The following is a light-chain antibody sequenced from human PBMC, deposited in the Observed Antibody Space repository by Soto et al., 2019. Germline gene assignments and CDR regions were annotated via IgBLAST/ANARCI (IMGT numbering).Light chain of an antibody. Sequence: DIQMTQSPYTLSASVGDRVSITCRTSESVSSWLAWYQQKPGKAPKILINKASNLESGVPSRFSGSGSGTEFTLTISSLQPDDFATYYCQQYNTYPLTFGGGNKVEIK. V-gene: IGKV1-5*03. CDR3: QQYNTYPLT. J-gene: IGKJ4*01. CDR1: ESVSSW. CDR2: KAS.